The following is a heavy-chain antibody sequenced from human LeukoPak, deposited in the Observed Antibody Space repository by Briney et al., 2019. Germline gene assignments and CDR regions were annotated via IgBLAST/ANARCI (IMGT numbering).Heavy chain of an antibody. J-gene: IGHJ4*02. Sequence: GASVKVSCKASGYTFTGYYMHWVRQAPGQGLEWMGWINPNSGGTNYAQKFQGRVTMTRDTSISTAYMELSRLRSDDTAVYYCARVRGYCSGGSCSKCFLAGGYFDYWGQGTLVTVSS. CDR1: GYTFTGYY. D-gene: IGHD2-15*01. V-gene: IGHV1-2*02. CDR3: ARVRGYCSGGSCSKCFLAGGYFDY. CDR2: INPNSGGT.